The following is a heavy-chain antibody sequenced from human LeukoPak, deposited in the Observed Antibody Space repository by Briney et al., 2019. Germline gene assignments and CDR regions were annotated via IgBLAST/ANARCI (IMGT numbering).Heavy chain of an antibody. J-gene: IGHJ4*02. D-gene: IGHD4-17*01. V-gene: IGHV3-49*04. CDR2: IRSKAYGGTT. Sequence: GGSLRLSCTASGFTFGDYAMSWVRQAPGKGLEWVGFIRSKAYGGTTEYAASVKGRFTISRDDSKSIAYLQMNSLKTEDTAVYYCTRVLNGDYGTFDYWGQGTLVTLSS. CDR3: TRVLNGDYGTFDY. CDR1: GFTFGDYA.